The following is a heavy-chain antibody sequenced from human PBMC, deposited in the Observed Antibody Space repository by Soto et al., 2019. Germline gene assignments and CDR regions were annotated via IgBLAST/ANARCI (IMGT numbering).Heavy chain of an antibody. CDR1: GGSISSGGYY. D-gene: IGHD6-13*01. Sequence: SETLSLTCTVSGGSISSGGYYWSWIRQHPGKGLEWIGYIYYSGSTYYNPSLKSRVTISVDTSKNQFSLKLSSVTAADTAVYYCARVLAAAASKAFDIWGQGTMVTVSS. CDR3: ARVLAAAASKAFDI. CDR2: IYYSGST. J-gene: IGHJ3*02. V-gene: IGHV4-31*03.